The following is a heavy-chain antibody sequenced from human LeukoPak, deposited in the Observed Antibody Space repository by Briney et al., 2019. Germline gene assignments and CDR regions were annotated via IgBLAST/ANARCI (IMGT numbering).Heavy chain of an antibody. CDR3: ASNYYESSGYLH. Sequence: GGSLRLSCAASGFTFDDYAMHWVRQASGKGLEWVSGINWNSGSIGYVDSVKGRFTISRDNAKNSLYLQMNSLRAEDTAVYYCASNYYESSGYLHWGQGTLVTVSS. V-gene: IGHV3-9*01. CDR2: INWNSGSI. CDR1: GFTFDDYA. D-gene: IGHD3-22*01. J-gene: IGHJ4*02.